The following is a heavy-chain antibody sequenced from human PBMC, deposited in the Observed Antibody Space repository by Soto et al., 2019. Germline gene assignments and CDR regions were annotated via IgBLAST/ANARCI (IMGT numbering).Heavy chain of an antibody. CDR2: ITVSVGST. V-gene: IGHV3-23*01. Sequence: PGGSLRLSCAASGFTFSTYAMIWVRQAPGKGLEWVSVITVSVGSTYYADSVKGRFTISRDTSKNTLFLQMNSLRAEDTAVYYCAKDRYGDYGGIDYWGQGTMVTVSS. J-gene: IGHJ4*02. D-gene: IGHD4-17*01. CDR3: AKDRYGDYGGIDY. CDR1: GFTFSTYA.